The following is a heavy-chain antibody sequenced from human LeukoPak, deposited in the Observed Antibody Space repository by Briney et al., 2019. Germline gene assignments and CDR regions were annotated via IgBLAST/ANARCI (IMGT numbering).Heavy chain of an antibody. Sequence: GGSLRLSCAASGFTFSSYSMNWVRQAPGKGLEWVSSISSSSSYIYYADSVKGRFTISRDNAKNSLYLQMNSLRAEDTAVYYCARGTTGTTMGSGPEFDPWGQGTLVTVSS. V-gene: IGHV3-21*01. CDR1: GFTFSSYS. CDR3: ARGTTGTTMGSGPEFDP. CDR2: ISSSSSYI. J-gene: IGHJ5*02. D-gene: IGHD1-1*01.